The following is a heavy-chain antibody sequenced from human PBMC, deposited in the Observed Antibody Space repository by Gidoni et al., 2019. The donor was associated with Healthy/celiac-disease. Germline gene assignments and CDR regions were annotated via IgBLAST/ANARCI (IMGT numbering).Heavy chain of an antibody. J-gene: IGHJ4*02. CDR2: INHSGST. CDR1: GGSFSGYY. CDR3: AFYGSGSYYGYFDY. Sequence: QVQLQQWGAGLLKPSETLSLTCAVYGGSFSGYYWSWIRQPPGKGLEWSGEINHSGSTNYNPSLKSRVTISVDTSKNQFSLKLSSVTAADTAVYYCAFYGSGSYYGYFDYWGQGTLVTVSS. V-gene: IGHV4-34*01. D-gene: IGHD3-10*01.